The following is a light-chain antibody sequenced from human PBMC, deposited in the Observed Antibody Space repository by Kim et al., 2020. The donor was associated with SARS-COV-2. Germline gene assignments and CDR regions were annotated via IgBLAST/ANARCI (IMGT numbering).Light chain of an antibody. CDR1: KLGNQY. CDR2: QDS. V-gene: IGLV3-1*01. J-gene: IGLJ2*01. CDR3: QAWDSRTFVV. Sequence: VSPGQTASITCSGDKLGNQYACWYQQKPGQSPALVIYQDSKRPSGIPERFSGSNSGNTATLTISGTQAMDEADYYCQAWDSRTFVVFGGGTQLTVL.